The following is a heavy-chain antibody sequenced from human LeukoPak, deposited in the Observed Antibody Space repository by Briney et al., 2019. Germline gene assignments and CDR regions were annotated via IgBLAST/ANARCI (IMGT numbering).Heavy chain of an antibody. CDR1: GDSVSSNSAA. CDR3: ARAASPYYYGSGSYYLNWFDP. J-gene: IGHJ5*02. CDR2: TYYRSKWYT. V-gene: IGHV6-1*01. Sequence: SQTLSLTCDISGDSVSSNSAAWNWIRQSPSRGLEWLGRTYYRSKWYTDYAVSVKSRISINPDTSQNQFSLQLNSVTPEDTAVYYCARAASPYYYGSGSYYLNWFDPWGQGTLVTVSS. D-gene: IGHD3-10*01.